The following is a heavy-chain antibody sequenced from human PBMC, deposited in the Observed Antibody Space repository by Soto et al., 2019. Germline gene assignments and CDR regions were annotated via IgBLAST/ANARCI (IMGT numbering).Heavy chain of an antibody. CDR3: ARSDGRY. CDR1: GGSISSSSYY. V-gene: IGHV4-39*07. CDR2: IYYSGST. Sequence: SETLSLTCTVSGGSISSSSYYWGWIRQPPGKGLEWIGSIYYSGSTYYNPSLKSRVTISVDTSKNQFSLKLSSVTAADTAGYSGARSDGRYWGQGTLVTVSS. J-gene: IGHJ4*02.